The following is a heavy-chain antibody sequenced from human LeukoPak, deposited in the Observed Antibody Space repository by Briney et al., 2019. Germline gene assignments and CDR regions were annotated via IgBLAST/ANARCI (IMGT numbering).Heavy chain of an antibody. D-gene: IGHD6-19*01. CDR1: GGSISSSSYY. V-gene: IGHV4-39*01. Sequence: SETLSLTCTVSGGSISSSSYYWGWIRQPPGKGLEWIGSIYYSGSTYYNPSLNSRVTISVDTSKNQFSLKLSSVTAADTAVYYCARHLSGWPPRVTLPFDYWGQGTLVTVSS. J-gene: IGHJ4*02. CDR2: IYYSGST. CDR3: ARHLSGWPPRVTLPFDY.